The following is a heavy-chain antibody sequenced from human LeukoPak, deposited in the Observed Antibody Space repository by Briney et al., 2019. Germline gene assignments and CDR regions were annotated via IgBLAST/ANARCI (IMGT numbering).Heavy chain of an antibody. J-gene: IGHJ6*02. CDR1: GGTFSSYA. Sequence: SVKVSCKASGGTFSSYAISWVRQAPGQGLEWMGGIIPIFGTANYAQKFQGRVTITADESTSTAYMELSSLRSEDTAVYYCARQPNPNPLDIVVVVAATDPYYYYGMDVWGQGTTVTVSS. CDR3: ARQPNPNPLDIVVVVAATDPYYYYGMDV. D-gene: IGHD2-15*01. V-gene: IGHV1-69*13. CDR2: IIPIFGTA.